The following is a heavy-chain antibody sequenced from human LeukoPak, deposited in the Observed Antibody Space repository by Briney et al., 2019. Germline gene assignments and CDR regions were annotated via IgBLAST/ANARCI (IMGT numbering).Heavy chain of an antibody. CDR1: GGSISSYY. Sequence: SETLSLTCTVSGGSISSYYWSWIRQPPGKGLEWIGYIYYSGSTNYNPSLKSRVTISVDTSKNQFSLKLSSVTAADTAVYYCARTYDSSGYYYVGPAFDIWGQGTMVTVSS. D-gene: IGHD3-22*01. J-gene: IGHJ3*02. CDR2: IYYSGST. CDR3: ARTYDSSGYYYVGPAFDI. V-gene: IGHV4-59*01.